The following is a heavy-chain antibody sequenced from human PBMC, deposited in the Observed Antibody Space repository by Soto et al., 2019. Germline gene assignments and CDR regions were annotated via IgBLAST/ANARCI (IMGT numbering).Heavy chain of an antibody. CDR3: AKDSVYSSGYFDY. Sequence: GGSLRLSCAASGFTFDDYAMHWVRQAPGKGLEWVSGISWNSGSIGYADSVKGRFTISRDNAKNSLYLQMNSLRAEDTALYYCAKDSVYSSGYFDYWGQGTLVTVSS. CDR2: ISWNSGSI. V-gene: IGHV3-9*01. D-gene: IGHD6-19*01. J-gene: IGHJ4*02. CDR1: GFTFDDYA.